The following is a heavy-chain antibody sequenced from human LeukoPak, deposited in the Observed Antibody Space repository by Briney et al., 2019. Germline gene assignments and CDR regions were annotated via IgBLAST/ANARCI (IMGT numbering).Heavy chain of an antibody. Sequence: SVKVSFKASGGTFSSYVISWVRQAPGQGPEWMGGIIPIFGTANYAQKFQGGVTITADESTSTAYMELSSLRSEDTAVYYCEAYCSSTSCSDYWGQGTLVTVSS. J-gene: IGHJ4*02. CDR2: IIPIFGTA. V-gene: IGHV1-69*01. CDR3: EAYCSSTSCSDY. CDR1: GGTFSSYV. D-gene: IGHD2-2*01.